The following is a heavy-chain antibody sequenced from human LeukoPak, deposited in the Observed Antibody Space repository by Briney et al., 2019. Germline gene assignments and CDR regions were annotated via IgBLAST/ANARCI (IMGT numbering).Heavy chain of an antibody. Sequence: GGSLRLSCAASGFTVSDNYMTWVRQAPGKGLEWVSLIYGGSTYYADSVKGRFTISRDNSKNTVYLQMNSLRAEDTAVYYCARDFEGVHRTTNSYTYYYYMDVWGKGTTVIVSS. CDR1: GFTVSDNY. J-gene: IGHJ6*03. V-gene: IGHV3-53*01. CDR3: ARDFEGVHRTTNSYTYYYYMDV. D-gene: IGHD2/OR15-2a*01. CDR2: IYGGST.